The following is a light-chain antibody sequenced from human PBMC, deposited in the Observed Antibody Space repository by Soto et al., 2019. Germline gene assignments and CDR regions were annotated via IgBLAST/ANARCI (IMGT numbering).Light chain of an antibody. CDR3: QQRTNWPHT. Sequence: ELVLTQSPATMSLSPGERATISCRASQSVISYLAWYQQKPGQAPRLLIYDASNRATGIPARFSGSGSGTDFTLTISSLEPEDFAVYYCQQRTNWPHTFGQGTKLEIK. CDR2: DAS. J-gene: IGKJ2*01. CDR1: QSVISY. V-gene: IGKV3-11*01.